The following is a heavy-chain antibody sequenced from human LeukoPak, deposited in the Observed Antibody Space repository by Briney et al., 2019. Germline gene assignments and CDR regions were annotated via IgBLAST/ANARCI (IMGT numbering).Heavy chain of an antibody. CDR3: ARLVGDYGDYYYYYGMDV. CDR2: INPDSGGT. J-gene: IGHJ6*02. CDR1: GYTSTGYY. V-gene: IGHV1-2*02. D-gene: IGHD4-17*01. Sequence: ASVKVSCKASGYTSTGYYMHWVRQAPGQGLEWMGWINPDSGGTNYAQKFQGRVTMTRDTSISTAYMELSRLRSDDTAVYYCARLVGDYGDYYYYYGMDVWGQGTTVTVSS.